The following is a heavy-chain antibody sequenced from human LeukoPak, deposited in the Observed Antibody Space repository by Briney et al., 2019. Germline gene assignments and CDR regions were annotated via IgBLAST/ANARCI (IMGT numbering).Heavy chain of an antibody. V-gene: IGHV3-48*01. J-gene: IGHJ4*02. CDR1: EFSFWNYS. CDR2: ISTSTTTI. Sequence: GGSLRLSCTAPEFSFWNYSMSWVRQAPGKGLEWVSYISTSTTTIYYANSVRGRFTISRDNVKNSLYLQMDSLRAEDSAVYYCAGTYGSGSYHLDNWGQGTLVTVSS. CDR3: AGTYGSGSYHLDN. D-gene: IGHD3-10*01.